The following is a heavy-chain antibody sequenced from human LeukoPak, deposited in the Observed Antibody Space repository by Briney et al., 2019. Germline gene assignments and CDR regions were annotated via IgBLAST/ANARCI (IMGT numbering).Heavy chain of an antibody. V-gene: IGHV3-48*04. CDR3: VREVGRPKTFYFDS. CDR2: ISEAI. Sequence: GGSLRLSCVASGFVFSRDNMNWVRRAPGKGLVWVAHISEAIYYADSVQGRFTISRDNAKNSLYLQMSNRRPEDTAMYYCVREVGRPKTFYFDSWGRGTPVTVSS. CDR1: GFVFSRDN. D-gene: IGHD3-16*01. J-gene: IGHJ4*02.